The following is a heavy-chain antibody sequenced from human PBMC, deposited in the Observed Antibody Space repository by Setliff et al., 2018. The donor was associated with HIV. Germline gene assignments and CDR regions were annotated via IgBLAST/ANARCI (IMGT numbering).Heavy chain of an antibody. Sequence: SETLSLTCAVNGGSLGGYYWTWIRQPPGKGLEWIGEINESGSTNYSPSLKSRITISLDTSNNQFSLNLTSLTAADTAVYYCARFLGWRGFDYWGQGTLVTVSS. V-gene: IGHV4-34*01. D-gene: IGHD3-3*01. CDR3: ARFLGWRGFDY. CDR2: INESGST. J-gene: IGHJ4*02. CDR1: GGSLGGYY.